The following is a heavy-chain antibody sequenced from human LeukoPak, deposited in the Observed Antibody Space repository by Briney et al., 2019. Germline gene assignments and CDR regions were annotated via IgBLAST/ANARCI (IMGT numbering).Heavy chain of an antibody. V-gene: IGHV4-34*01. J-gene: IGHJ4*02. CDR1: GGSITGYY. CDR2: IHYTGAT. CDR3: AQRNILHGYFFDF. Sequence: PSETLSLTCAVYGGSITGYYWSWIRQTPGRGLEWVGEIHYTGATSYNPSLKSRATISTDTSKNQFSLRLSSVTAADTAVYYCAQRNILHGYFFDFLGQGALVTVSS. D-gene: IGHD3-9*01.